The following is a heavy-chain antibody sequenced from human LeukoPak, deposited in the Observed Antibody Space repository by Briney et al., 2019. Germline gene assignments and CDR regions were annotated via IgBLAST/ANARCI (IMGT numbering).Heavy chain of an antibody. V-gene: IGHV3-30*03. CDR1: GFTFSSYA. J-gene: IGHJ3*02. Sequence: GGSLRLSCAASGFTFSSYAMHWVRQAPGKGLEWVAVISYNGGNKYYADSLKGRFTISRDNAKNSLYLQMNSLRAEDTALYYCARDRDGYKGDAFDIWGQGTMVTVSS. D-gene: IGHD5-24*01. CDR2: ISYNGGNK. CDR3: ARDRDGYKGDAFDI.